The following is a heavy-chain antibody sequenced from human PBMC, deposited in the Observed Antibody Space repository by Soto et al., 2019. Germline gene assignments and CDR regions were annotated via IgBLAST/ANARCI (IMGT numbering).Heavy chain of an antibody. J-gene: IGHJ4*02. D-gene: IGHD3-10*01. CDR3: ARHWITMVRGVCHFDY. V-gene: IGHV4-39*01. Sequence: PSETLSLTCTVSGGSFSSNSYYWGWIRQPPGKGLEWIGSIYYSGSTYYNPSLKSRVTMSVDPSKNQFSLKLISVTAADTAVYYCARHWITMVRGVCHFDYWGQGNLVTVSS. CDR2: IYYSGST. CDR1: GGSFSSNSYY.